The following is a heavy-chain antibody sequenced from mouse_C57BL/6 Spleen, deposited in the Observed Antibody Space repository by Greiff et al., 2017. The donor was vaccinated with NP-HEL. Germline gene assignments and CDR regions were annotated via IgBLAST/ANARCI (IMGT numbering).Heavy chain of an antibody. CDR2: IDPSDSYT. CDR3: ARRGGYDDGYYDY. V-gene: IGHV1-69*01. J-gene: IGHJ2*01. CDR1: GYTFTSYW. Sequence: VQLQQPGAELVMPGASVKLSCKASGYTFTSYWMHWVKQRPGQGLEWIGEIDPSDSYTNYNQKFKGKSTLTVDKSSSTAYMKLSSLTSEDSAVYYCARRGGYDDGYYDYWGQGTTLTVSS. D-gene: IGHD2-3*01.